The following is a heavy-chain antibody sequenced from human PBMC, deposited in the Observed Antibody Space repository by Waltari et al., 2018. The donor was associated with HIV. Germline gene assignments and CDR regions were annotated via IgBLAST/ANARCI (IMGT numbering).Heavy chain of an antibody. J-gene: IGHJ4*02. CDR1: GYTFTNYG. CDR3: ARDHYYGSSGYYSDY. V-gene: IGHV1-18*01. CDR2: VRGYNGDT. D-gene: IGHD3-22*01. Sequence: QVHLVQSGAELRKPGASVTVSCKASGYTFTNYGITWVRQAPGQGLEWMGWVRGYNGDTKYEQKVRGRVTMTTDTSTSTAYLEMGSLRFDDTAVYYCARDHYYGSSGYYSDYWGQGTLVTVSS.